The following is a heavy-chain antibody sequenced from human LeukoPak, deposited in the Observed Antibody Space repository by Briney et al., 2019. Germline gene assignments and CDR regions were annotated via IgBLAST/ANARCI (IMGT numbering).Heavy chain of an antibody. D-gene: IGHD1-26*01. V-gene: IGHV1-69*01. Sequence: APGEVSWQASGGPLRSYANSWVGTAPGPGPEWMGGIIPIFGTANYAQKFQGRVTITADESTSTAYMELSSLRSEDTAVYYCARYHSGSYSAFDIWGQGTMVTVSS. CDR2: IIPIFGTA. CDR1: GGPLRSYA. J-gene: IGHJ3*02. CDR3: ARYHSGSYSAFDI.